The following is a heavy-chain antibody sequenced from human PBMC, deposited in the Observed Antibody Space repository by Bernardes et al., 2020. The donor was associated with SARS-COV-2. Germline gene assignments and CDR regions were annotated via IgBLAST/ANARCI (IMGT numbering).Heavy chain of an antibody. Sequence: GGSLRLSCAASGLNFSNYAMGWVRQAPGRGLEWVSAISGRGGNTYYGDSVKGRFTISRDNSKNTLYHQMNKLSADDTAVFYCSKFGDCSGDYCEGYYFDYWGQGTLVTVSS. J-gene: IGHJ4*02. D-gene: IGHD3-22*01. CDR3: SKFGDCSGDYCEGYYFDY. V-gene: IGHV3-23*01. CDR2: ISGRGGNT. CDR1: GLNFSNYA.